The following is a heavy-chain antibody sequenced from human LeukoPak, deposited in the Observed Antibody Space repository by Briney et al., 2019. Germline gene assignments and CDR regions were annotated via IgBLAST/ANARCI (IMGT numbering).Heavy chain of an antibody. CDR1: GGSISSSSYY. D-gene: IGHD4-17*01. CDR3: ASPGFNYGDYPEWFDP. J-gene: IGHJ5*02. Sequence: SETLSLTCTVSGGSISSSSYYWGWIRQPPGKGLEWIGSIYYSGSTYYNPSLKSRVTISVDTSKNQFSLKLSSVTAADPAVYYCASPGFNYGDYPEWFDPWGQGTLVTVSS. CDR2: IYYSGST. V-gene: IGHV4-39*01.